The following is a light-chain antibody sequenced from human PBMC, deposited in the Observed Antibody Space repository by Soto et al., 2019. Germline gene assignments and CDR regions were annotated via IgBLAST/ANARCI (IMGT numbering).Light chain of an antibody. J-gene: IGKJ4*01. V-gene: IGKV1-9*01. CDR1: QAVPNN. CDR3: QQVKSYHRT. CDR2: EES. Sequence: DIHLTQSPSFLSASVGDRVTITCRPSQAVPNNMAWYQQKPGKPPKLLIYEESTLHSGVPSRFSGRKSGTQFTLTIDSLQPEDFDIYYCQQVKSYHRTLGGGTKADLK.